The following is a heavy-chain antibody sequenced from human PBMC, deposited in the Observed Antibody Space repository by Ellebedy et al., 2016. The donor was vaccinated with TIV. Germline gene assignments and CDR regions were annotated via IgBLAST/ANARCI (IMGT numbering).Heavy chain of an antibody. CDR3: AREIALVRGVINPLDY. CDR2: TFYRSKWYN. V-gene: IGHV6-1*01. D-gene: IGHD3-10*01. CDR1: GDSVSSNSAA. J-gene: IGHJ4*02. Sequence: SETLSLXCAISGDSVSSNSAAWNWIRQSPLRGLEWLGRTFYRSKWYNDYAVSVQGRITINPDTSKNQFSLQLNSVAPEDTAVYYCAREIALVRGVINPLDYWGQGTLVTVSS.